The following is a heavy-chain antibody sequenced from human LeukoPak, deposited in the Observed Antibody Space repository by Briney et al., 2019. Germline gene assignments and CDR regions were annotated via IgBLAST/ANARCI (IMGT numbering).Heavy chain of an antibody. CDR1: GGSISGSY. CDR3: ARGSNFLVRGDTGFDY. CDR2: MYTSGSP. J-gene: IGHJ4*02. D-gene: IGHD3-10*01. Sequence: SETLSLTCTVSGGSISGSYWSWIRQPAGKGLEWIGRMYTSGSPTYNPSLKSRVTMSVDRSKNQVYLKVTSVTAADTAMYYCARGSNFLVRGDTGFDYWGQGILVTVSS. V-gene: IGHV4-4*07.